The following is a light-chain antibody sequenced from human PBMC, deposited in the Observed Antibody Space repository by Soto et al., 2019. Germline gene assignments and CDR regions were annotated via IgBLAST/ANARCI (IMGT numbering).Light chain of an antibody. CDR3: QQSYSSPIT. V-gene: IGKV1-12*01. CDR2: AAS. CDR1: QGISSW. J-gene: IGKJ5*01. Sequence: DIQMTQSPSSVSASVGDRVTFTCRASQGISSWLAWYQQKPGKAPKLLIYAASTLQGAVPSRFSGTGSGTDFTLTISSLQPEDFATYYCQQSYSSPITFGQGTRLEIK.